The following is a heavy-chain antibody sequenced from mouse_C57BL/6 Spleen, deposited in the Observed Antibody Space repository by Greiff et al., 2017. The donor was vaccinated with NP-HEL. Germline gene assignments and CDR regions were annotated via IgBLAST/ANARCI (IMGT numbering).Heavy chain of an antibody. V-gene: IGHV1-52*01. CDR1: GYTFTSYW. Sequence: QVQLQQPGAELVRPGSSVKLSCKASGYTFTSYWMHWVKQRPIQGLEWIGNIDPSDSETHYNQKFKDKATLTVDKSSSTAYLQLSSLTSEDSAVYNGARGSYYSNYAYYAMDDWGQGTSVTVSS. CDR3: ARGSYYSNYAYYAMDD. D-gene: IGHD2-5*01. CDR2: IDPSDSET. J-gene: IGHJ4*01.